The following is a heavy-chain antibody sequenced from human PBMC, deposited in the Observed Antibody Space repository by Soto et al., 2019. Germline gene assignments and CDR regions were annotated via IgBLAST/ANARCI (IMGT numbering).Heavy chain of an antibody. CDR1: GFTFSSYA. CDR2: ISGSGGST. V-gene: IGHV3-23*01. Sequence: EVQLLESGGGLVQPGGSLRLSCAASGFTFSSYAMSWVRQAPGKGLEWVSAISGSGGSTYYADSVKGRFTISRDNSKNTLYLQMNSLRAQDTAVYYCAIVERSSVWGSIDYWGQGTLVTVSS. CDR3: AIVERSSVWGSIDY. D-gene: IGHD3-16*01. J-gene: IGHJ4*02.